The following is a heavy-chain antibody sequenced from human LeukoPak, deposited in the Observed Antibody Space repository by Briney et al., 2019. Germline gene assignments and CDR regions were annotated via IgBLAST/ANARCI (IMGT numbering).Heavy chain of an antibody. CDR2: IYHSGST. CDR1: GYSISSGYY. D-gene: IGHD3-10*01. Sequence: SETLSLTCTVSGYSISSGYYWGWIRQPPGKGLEWIGSIYHSGSTYYNPSLKSRVTISVDTSKNQFSLKLSSVTAADTAVYYCAGDHTTMVRGVPYYYYMDVWGKGTTVTVSS. CDR3: AGDHTTMVRGVPYYYYMDV. J-gene: IGHJ6*03. V-gene: IGHV4-38-2*02.